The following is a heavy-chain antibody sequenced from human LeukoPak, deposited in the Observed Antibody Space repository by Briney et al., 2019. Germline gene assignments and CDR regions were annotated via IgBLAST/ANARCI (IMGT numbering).Heavy chain of an antibody. CDR1: GGSFSGYY. D-gene: IGHD1-26*01. J-gene: IGHJ6*03. CDR2: INHSGST. V-gene: IGHV4-34*01. CDR3: ARQGGSYGVYYYYMDV. Sequence: PSETLSLTCAVYGGSFSGYYWSWIRQPPGKGLEWIGEINHSGSTNYNPSLKSRVTISVDTSKNQFSLKLSSVTAADTAVYYCARQGGSYGVYYYYMDVWGKGTTVIISS.